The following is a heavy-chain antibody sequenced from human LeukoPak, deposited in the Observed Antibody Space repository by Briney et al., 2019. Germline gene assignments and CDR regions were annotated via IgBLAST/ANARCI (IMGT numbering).Heavy chain of an antibody. CDR2: INSDSGGT. CDR1: GYTFTGHY. Sequence: ASVKVSCKASGYTFTGHYMHWVRQAPGQGLEWMGWINSDSGGTKYAQKFQGSVIMSRVTSISTAYMELSRLKSDDTAVYYCARGRVHSWSDAFDIWGQGTTVTVSS. D-gene: IGHD1-1*01. V-gene: IGHV1-2*02. J-gene: IGHJ3*02. CDR3: ARGRVHSWSDAFDI.